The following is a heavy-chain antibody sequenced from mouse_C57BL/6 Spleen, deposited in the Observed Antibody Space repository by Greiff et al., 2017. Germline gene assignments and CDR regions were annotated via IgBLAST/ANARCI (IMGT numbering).Heavy chain of an antibody. CDR1: GYTFTSYW. CDR3: ARVSDYSKYVYYFDY. CDR2: IHPNSGST. V-gene: IGHV1-64*01. J-gene: IGHJ2*01. D-gene: IGHD2-5*01. Sequence: QVQLQQPGAELVKPGASVKLSCKASGYTFTSYWMHWVKQRPGQGLEWIGMIHPNSGSTNYNEKFKSKATLTVDKSSSTAYMQLRSLTTEDSSVYYCARVSDYSKYVYYFDYRGQGTTLQVSS.